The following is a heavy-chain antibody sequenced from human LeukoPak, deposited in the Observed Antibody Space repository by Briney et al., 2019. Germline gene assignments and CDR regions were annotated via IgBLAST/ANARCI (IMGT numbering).Heavy chain of an antibody. Sequence: ASVKVSCKASGYTFTSYDINWLRQATGQGLEWMGWMNPNSGNTGYAQKFQGRVTMTRNTSISTAYMELSSLRSEDTAVYYCARGPQVLWFGETVDYWGQGTLVTVSS. CDR1: GYTFTSYD. CDR3: ARGPQVLWFGETVDY. V-gene: IGHV1-8*01. D-gene: IGHD3-10*01. CDR2: MNPNSGNT. J-gene: IGHJ4*02.